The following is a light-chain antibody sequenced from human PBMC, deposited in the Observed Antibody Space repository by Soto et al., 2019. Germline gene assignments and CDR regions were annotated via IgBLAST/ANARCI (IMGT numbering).Light chain of an antibody. CDR1: QSISIS. CDR2: GAS. J-gene: IGKJ5*01. Sequence: DIQMTQSPSSLSACVGARVTITCPASQSISISLNWYQLKPGKAPNLLMYGASYLKSGVPTRFSGSGSGTDFTLTISSLQPEDFSTYYCQQTYTTPEITLGQGTRLEIK. CDR3: QQTYTTPEIT. V-gene: IGKV1-39*01.